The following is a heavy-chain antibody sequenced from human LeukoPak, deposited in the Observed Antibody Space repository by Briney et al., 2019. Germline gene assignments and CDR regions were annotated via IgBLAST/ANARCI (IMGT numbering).Heavy chain of an antibody. J-gene: IGHJ4*02. V-gene: IGHV5-51*01. CDR3: ARRGYCSGGSCYRVSPYFDY. Sequence: GESLKISCKGSGYSFTSYWIGWVRQMPGKGLEWMGIIYPGDSDTRYSPSFQGQVTISADKSISTAYLQWSSLKASDTAMYYCARRGYCSGGSCYRVSPYFDYWGQGTLVTVSS. CDR2: IYPGDSDT. CDR1: GYSFTSYW. D-gene: IGHD2-15*01.